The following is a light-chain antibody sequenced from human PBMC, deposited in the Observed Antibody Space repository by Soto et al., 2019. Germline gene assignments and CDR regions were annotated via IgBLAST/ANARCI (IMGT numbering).Light chain of an antibody. CDR2: GAS. V-gene: IGKV3-15*01. CDR3: QQYNNWPLT. CDR1: QSVSSN. J-gene: IGKJ4*01. Sequence: EIVMTQSPATLSVSPGERATLSCRASQSVSSNLAWYQQKPGQAPRLLIYGASTMATGIPARFSGSGSGTEFTLTIGSLQSEDFAVYYCQQYNNWPLTFGGGTKVDIK.